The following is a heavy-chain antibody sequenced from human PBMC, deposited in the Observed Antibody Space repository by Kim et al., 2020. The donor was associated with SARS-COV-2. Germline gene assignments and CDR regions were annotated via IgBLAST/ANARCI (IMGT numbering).Heavy chain of an antibody. CDR2: IWYDGGNK. CDR1: GFPFTSYG. J-gene: IGHJ6*02. V-gene: IGHV3-33*01. CDR3: ASSIGHQTWYGRDG. Sequence: GGSLRLSCAASGFPFTSYGMHWVRQAPGKGLEWVALIWYDGGNKYYADSVKGRFTISRDNSKNTLYLQMNSLRAEDTAVYYCASSIGHQTWYGRDGWGQGCSVTV. D-gene: IGHD6-6*01.